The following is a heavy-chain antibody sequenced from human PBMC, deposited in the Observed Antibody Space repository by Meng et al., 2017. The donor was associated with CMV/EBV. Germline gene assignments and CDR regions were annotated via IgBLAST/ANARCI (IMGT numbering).Heavy chain of an antibody. Sequence: ASVKVSCKASGYTFTGYYMHWVRQAPGQGLEWMGWINPSGGSTSYAQKFQGRVTMTRDTSTSTVYMELSSLRSEDTAVYYCARDPTRNSSSWYGLNYWGQGTLVTVSS. CDR3: ARDPTRNSSSWYGLNY. CDR1: GYTFTGYY. V-gene: IGHV1-46*01. D-gene: IGHD6-13*01. CDR2: INPSGGST. J-gene: IGHJ4*02.